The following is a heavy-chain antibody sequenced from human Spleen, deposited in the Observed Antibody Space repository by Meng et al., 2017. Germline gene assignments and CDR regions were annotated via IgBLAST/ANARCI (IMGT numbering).Heavy chain of an antibody. J-gene: IGHJ5*02. CDR2: IYYSGT. D-gene: IGHD6-19*01. CDR1: GVSISNDY. V-gene: IGHV4-59*08. Sequence: QLQLQESGSGLVKPLETLSLTCTVSGVSISNDYWSWIRQPPGKGLEWIGFIYYSGTNYSPSLKSRVSISVDPSKNQFSLMLTSVTAADTAVYYCVRGSGWVRTGFDPWGQGTLVTVSS. CDR3: VRGSGWVRTGFDP.